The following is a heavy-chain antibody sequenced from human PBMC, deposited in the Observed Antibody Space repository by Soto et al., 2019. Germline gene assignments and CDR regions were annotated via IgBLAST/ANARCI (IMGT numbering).Heavy chain of an antibody. J-gene: IGHJ5*02. CDR1: GYTFTSYG. CDR3: VRRHVSATGIDCFEP. CDR2: INAANGDT. Sequence: ASVKVSCKASGYTFTSYGIHWVRQAPGQRLEGMGWINAANGDTKYSPKFQGRVTITRDTSASTAYMELSSLRSEDTAVYYCVRRHVSATGIDCFEPWGKGTLVTVSS. D-gene: IGHD6-13*01. V-gene: IGHV1-3*01.